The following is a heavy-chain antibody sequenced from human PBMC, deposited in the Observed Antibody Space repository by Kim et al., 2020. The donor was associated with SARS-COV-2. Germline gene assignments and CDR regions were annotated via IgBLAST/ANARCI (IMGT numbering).Heavy chain of an antibody. V-gene: IGHV1-69*01. CDR3: ASSHKAWFGETNGMDV. J-gene: IGHJ6*02. D-gene: IGHD3-10*01. Sequence: KFQGRVTITADESTSTAYMELSSLRSEDTAVYYCASSHKAWFGETNGMDVWGQGTTVTVSS.